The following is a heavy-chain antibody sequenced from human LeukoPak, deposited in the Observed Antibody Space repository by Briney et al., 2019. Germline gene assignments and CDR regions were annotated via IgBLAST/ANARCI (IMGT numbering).Heavy chain of an antibody. Sequence: GGSLRLSCAASGFTFSDYYMSWIRQAPGKGLEWVSAINSDGDSTFYADSVKGRFTISRDNSRNTLYLQVYSLRAEDTAVYYCAQQLGYCSKGSCYFTYWGQGTLVTVSS. V-gene: IGHV3-23*01. CDR2: INSDGDST. CDR3: AQQLGYCSKGSCYFTY. CDR1: GFTFSDYY. J-gene: IGHJ4*02. D-gene: IGHD2-15*01.